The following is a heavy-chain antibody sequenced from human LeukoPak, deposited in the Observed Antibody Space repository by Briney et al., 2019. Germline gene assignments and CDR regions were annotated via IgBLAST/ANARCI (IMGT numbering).Heavy chain of an antibody. V-gene: IGHV1-58*02. D-gene: IGHD1-1*01. CDR1: GFTFTSSA. J-gene: IGHJ6*03. CDR3: AADGGNWNLPDYYYMDV. CDR2: IVVGSGNT. Sequence: SVKVSCKASGFTFTSSAMQWVRQARGPRLEWIGWIVVGSGNTNYAQKFQERVTITRDMSTSTAYMELSSLRSEDTAVYYCAADGGNWNLPDYYYMDVWGKGTTVTVSS.